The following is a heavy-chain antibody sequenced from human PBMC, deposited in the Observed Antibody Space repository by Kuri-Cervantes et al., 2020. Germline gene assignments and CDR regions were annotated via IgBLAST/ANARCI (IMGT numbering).Heavy chain of an antibody. J-gene: IGHJ4*02. CDR3: ARVGQGLDFDY. Sequence: SETLSLTCTVSGGSISSSSYYWGWIRQPPGKGLEWIGSIYYSGSTYYNPSLKSRVTISVDTSKNQFSLKLSSVTAADTAVYYCARVGQGLDFDYWGQGTLVTVSS. V-gene: IGHV4-39*07. D-gene: IGHD6-19*01. CDR1: GGSISSSSYY. CDR2: IYYSGST.